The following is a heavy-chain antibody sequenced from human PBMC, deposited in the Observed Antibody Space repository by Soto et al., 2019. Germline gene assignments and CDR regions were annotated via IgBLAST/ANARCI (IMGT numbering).Heavy chain of an antibody. Sequence: GGSLSLSCAASGFNFSSYGMHWVRQAPGKGLEWVAVIWYDGSNKYYADSVKGRFTISRDNSKNTLYLQMNSLRAEDTAVYYCARDGRWLQHYYFDYWGQGTLLTVSS. J-gene: IGHJ4*02. CDR3: ARDGRWLQHYYFDY. CDR2: IWYDGSNK. V-gene: IGHV3-33*01. CDR1: GFNFSSYG. D-gene: IGHD5-12*01.